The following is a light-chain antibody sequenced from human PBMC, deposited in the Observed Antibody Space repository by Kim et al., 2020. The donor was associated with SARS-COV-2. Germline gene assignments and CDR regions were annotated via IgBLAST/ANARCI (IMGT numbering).Light chain of an antibody. CDR3: QKYNSGPWT. J-gene: IGKJ1*01. Sequence: DIQLTQSPSSLSASVGDRVTITCRASQDIANSLAWYQQKPGKVPQVLIYAASTLQSGVPSRFSGSGSGTEFTLTIGSLQTEDVATYYCQKYNSGPWTFGPGTKVDI. CDR1: QDIANS. CDR2: AAS. V-gene: IGKV1-27*01.